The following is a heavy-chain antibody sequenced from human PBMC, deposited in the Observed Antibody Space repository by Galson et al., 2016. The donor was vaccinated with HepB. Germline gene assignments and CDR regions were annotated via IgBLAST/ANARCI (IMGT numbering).Heavy chain of an antibody. CDR1: GFTFSSYG. CDR2: IWHDGSKK. D-gene: IGHD3-10*01. Sequence: SLRLSCAASGFTFSSYGFHWVRQAPDKGLEWVAVIWHDGSKKYYADSVKGRFTFSRDDSKNTLYLQMNSLRAEDTAVYYCARDMAVEVLVWGQGTLVTVAS. V-gene: IGHV3-33*01. J-gene: IGHJ4*02. CDR3: ARDMAVEVLV.